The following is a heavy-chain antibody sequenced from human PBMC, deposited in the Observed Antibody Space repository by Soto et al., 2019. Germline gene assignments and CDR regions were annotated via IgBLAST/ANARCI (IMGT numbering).Heavy chain of an antibody. D-gene: IGHD3-10*01. V-gene: IGHV3-48*01. CDR3: ARDRNYGSGSRNYFDY. CDR1: GFTFSSCS. J-gene: IGHJ4*02. Sequence: EVQLVESGGGLVQPGGSLRLSCAASGFTFSSCSMNWVRQAPGKGLEWVSYISSSSSTIYYADSVKGRFTISRDNAKNSLYLQMNSLRAEDTAVYYCARDRNYGSGSRNYFDYWGQGTLVTVSS. CDR2: ISSSSSTI.